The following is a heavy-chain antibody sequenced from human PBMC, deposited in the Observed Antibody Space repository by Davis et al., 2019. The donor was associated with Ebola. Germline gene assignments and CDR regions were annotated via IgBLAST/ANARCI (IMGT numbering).Heavy chain of an antibody. CDR3: VSGLPASAMMGVVSHY. J-gene: IGHJ4*02. Sequence: PGGSLRLSCAAPGFTFSGYSMNWVRQAPGKGLEWVSSISTSNTYIFYADSVKGRFTISRDNAKKSLYLQMNSLRAEDTAVYYCVSGLPASAMMGVVSHYWGQGTLVTVSS. D-gene: IGHD3-22*01. CDR2: ISTSNTYI. V-gene: IGHV3-21*01. CDR1: GFTFSGYS.